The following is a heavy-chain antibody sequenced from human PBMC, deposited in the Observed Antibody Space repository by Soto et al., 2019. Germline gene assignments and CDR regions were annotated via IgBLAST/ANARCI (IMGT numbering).Heavy chain of an antibody. CDR1: GGSISSSSYY. V-gene: IGHV4-39*01. CDR3: ARSSDIVLMVLGYFDY. J-gene: IGHJ4*02. CDR2: IYYSGST. D-gene: IGHD2-8*01. Sequence: SETLSLTCTVSGGSISSSSYYWGWIRQPPGKGLEWIGSIYYSGSTYYNPSLKSRVTISVDTSKNQFSLKLSSVTAADTAVYYCARSSDIVLMVLGYFDYWGQGTLVTVSS.